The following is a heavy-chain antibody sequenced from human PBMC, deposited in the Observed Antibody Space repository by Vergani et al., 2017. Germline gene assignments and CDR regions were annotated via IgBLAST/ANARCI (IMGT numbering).Heavy chain of an antibody. Sequence: QVQLVQSGSELKKPGASVKVSCKASGYTFTSYAMNWVRQATGQGLEWMGWMNPNSGNTGYAQKFQGRVTITRNTSISTAYMELSSLRSEDTAVYYCAKCGGPRTPHWYFDLWGRGTLVTVSS. CDR1: GYTFTSYA. CDR2: MNPNSGNT. CDR3: AKCGGPRTPHWYFDL. V-gene: IGHV1-8*03. D-gene: IGHD2-21*01. J-gene: IGHJ2*01.